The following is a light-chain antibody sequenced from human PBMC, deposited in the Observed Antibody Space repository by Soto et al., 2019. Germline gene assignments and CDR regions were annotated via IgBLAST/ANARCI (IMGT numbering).Light chain of an antibody. V-gene: IGLV2-11*01. J-gene: IGLJ3*02. CDR1: SGDVGGYNY. CDR3: CSYAGSSTWV. CDR2: DVS. Sequence: QSVLTQPRSVSGSPGQSVTISCTGTSGDVGGYNYVSWYQHHPGKAPKLMIYDVSKWPSGVPDRFSGSKSGNTASLTISGLQADDEADYYCCSYAGSSTWVFGGGTKLTVL.